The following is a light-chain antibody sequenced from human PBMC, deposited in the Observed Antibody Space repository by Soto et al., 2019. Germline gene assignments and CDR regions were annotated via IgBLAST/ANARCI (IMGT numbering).Light chain of an antibody. CDR3: ASYSATNTLVV. CDR2: MVY. J-gene: IGLJ1*01. CDR1: SSDIGGSNF. V-gene: IGLV2-14*01. Sequence: QSALTQPASVSGSPGPSITISCTGTSSDIGGSNFVSWYQQHPGKAPRLLISMVYRRPSGISDRFSGSRYGTTAHLTISGLQAEDEADYYCASYSATNTLVVFGTGTKLTVL.